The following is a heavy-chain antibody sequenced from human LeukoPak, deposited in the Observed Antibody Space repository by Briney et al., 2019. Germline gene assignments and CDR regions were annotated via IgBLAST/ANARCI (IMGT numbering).Heavy chain of an antibody. D-gene: IGHD3-16*02. Sequence: GGSLRLSCAASGFTFSSYAMSWVRQAPGKGLEWVSVISATAAYYADSVKGRFTISRDTSRNTLYLQMNSLRADDTAAYFCAKGQGSGSYPFDYWGQGTLVTVSP. CDR2: ISATAA. CDR3: AKGQGSGSYPFDY. J-gene: IGHJ4*02. V-gene: IGHV3-23*01. CDR1: GFTFSSYA.